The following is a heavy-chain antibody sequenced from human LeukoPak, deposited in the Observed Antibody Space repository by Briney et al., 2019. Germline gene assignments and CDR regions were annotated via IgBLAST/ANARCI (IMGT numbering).Heavy chain of an antibody. CDR1: GYTFTSYG. Sequence: EASVKVSCKASGYTFTSYGISWVRQAPGQGLEWMGWISAYNGNTNYAQKLQGRVTMTTDTFTSTAYMELRSLRSDDTAVYYCARTQRIAAAGTTDYWGQGTLVTVSS. CDR2: ISAYNGNT. D-gene: IGHD6-13*01. J-gene: IGHJ4*02. V-gene: IGHV1-18*01. CDR3: ARTQRIAAAGTTDY.